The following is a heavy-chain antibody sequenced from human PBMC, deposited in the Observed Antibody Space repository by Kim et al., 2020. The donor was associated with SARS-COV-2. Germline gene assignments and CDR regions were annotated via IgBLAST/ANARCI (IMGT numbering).Heavy chain of an antibody. Sequence: SVKVSCKASGGTFSNYPITWVRQAPGQGLEWMGGILPIFGTPDYAQKFQGRVTITADESTSTAYMELSSLRSEDTAVYFCARARGIVARPFDSWGQGTLVTVSS. CDR2: ILPIFGTP. D-gene: IGHD6-6*01. CDR1: GGTFSNYP. V-gene: IGHV1-69*13. J-gene: IGHJ4*02. CDR3: ARARGIVARPFDS.